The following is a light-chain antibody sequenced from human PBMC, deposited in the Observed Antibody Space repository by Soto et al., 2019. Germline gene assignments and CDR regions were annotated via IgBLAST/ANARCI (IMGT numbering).Light chain of an antibody. CDR3: QKYKSAPYT. CDR2: KAS. J-gene: IGKJ3*01. Sequence: DIHMTHSPSTLSASVLYSVTSTCLASQTISSWLAWYQQKPGKAAKLLIYKASTLKSGVPSRFSGSGSGTDFTLTITSLQPEDVATYYCQKYKSAPYTFGPGTKVDN. V-gene: IGKV1-5*03. CDR1: QTISSW.